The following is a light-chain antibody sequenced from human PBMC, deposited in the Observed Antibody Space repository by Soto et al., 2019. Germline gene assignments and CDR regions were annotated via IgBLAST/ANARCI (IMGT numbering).Light chain of an antibody. J-gene: IGKJ1*01. CDR3: QQYNSWPRT. CDR2: GAS. V-gene: IGKV3-15*01. CDR1: QSVSSN. Sequence: EVAMTQSPATLSVSPGERATLSCRASQSVSSNLAWYQHKPGQAPRLLIYGASTRATNSPPRFSGSGSGTEFTLTISSLQSEDFAVYYCQQYNSWPRTFGQGTKVDIK.